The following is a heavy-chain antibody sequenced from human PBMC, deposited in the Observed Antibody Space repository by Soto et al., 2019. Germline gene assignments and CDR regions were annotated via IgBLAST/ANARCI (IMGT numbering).Heavy chain of an antibody. Sequence: SVKVSCKASGYTFTSYYMHWVRQAPGQGLEWMGIINPSGGSTSYAQKFQGRVTMTEDTSTDTAYMELSSLRSEDTAVYYCATDLKQWSPTKYYYYYGMDVWGQGTTVTVSS. CDR1: GYTFTSYY. V-gene: IGHV1-46*01. CDR2: INPSGGST. D-gene: IGHD2-15*01. J-gene: IGHJ6*02. CDR3: ATDLKQWSPTKYYYYYGMDV.